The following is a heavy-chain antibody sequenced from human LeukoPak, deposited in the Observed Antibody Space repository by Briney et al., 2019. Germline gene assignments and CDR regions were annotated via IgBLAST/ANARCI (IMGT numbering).Heavy chain of an antibody. CDR3: AKDIATGNRLYYFDY. Sequence: PGRSLRLSCAASGFTFDDYAMHWVRQAPGKGLEWVSGISWNSGSIGYADSVKGRFTISRDNAKNSLYLQMNSLRAEDTALYYCAKDIATGNRLYYFDYWGQGTLVTASS. CDR1: GFTFDDYA. D-gene: IGHD1-14*01. V-gene: IGHV3-9*01. CDR2: ISWNSGSI. J-gene: IGHJ4*02.